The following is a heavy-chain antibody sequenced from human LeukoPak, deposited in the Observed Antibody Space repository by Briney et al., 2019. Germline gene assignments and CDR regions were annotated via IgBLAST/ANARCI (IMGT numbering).Heavy chain of an antibody. V-gene: IGHV3-7*03. Sequence: GGSLRLSCAASGFIFSSYYMNWVRQAPGKGLEWVAIIKPDGSEKYYVDSVKGRFTISRDNAQNSLFLQMNGLRREDTAVFYWGRGQYTGWLSYWGRGTLVTVCS. CDR3: GRGQYTGWLSY. J-gene: IGHJ4*02. CDR1: GFIFSSYY. D-gene: IGHD2-2*02. CDR2: IKPDGSEK.